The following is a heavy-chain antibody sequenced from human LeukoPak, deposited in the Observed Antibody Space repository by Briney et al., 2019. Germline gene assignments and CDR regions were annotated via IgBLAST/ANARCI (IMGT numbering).Heavy chain of an antibody. J-gene: IGHJ6*02. Sequence: SETLSLTCAVSGGSISSSNWWSWVRQPPGKGLEWIGEIYHSGSTNYNPSPKSRVTISVDTSKNQFSLKLSSVTAADTAVYYCAREHGDPSGMDVWGQGTTVTVSS. V-gene: IGHV4-4*02. CDR1: GGSISSSNW. D-gene: IGHD4-17*01. CDR3: AREHGDPSGMDV. CDR2: IYHSGST.